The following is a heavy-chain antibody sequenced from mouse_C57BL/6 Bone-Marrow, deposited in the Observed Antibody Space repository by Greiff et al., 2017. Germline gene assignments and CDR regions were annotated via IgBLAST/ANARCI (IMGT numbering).Heavy chain of an antibody. Sequence: EVKLQESGPGLVKPSQSLSLTCPVTGYSITSGYYWNWLRQFPRNKLEWMGYIGYDGSNNHNPSLKTPISITRDTTENQFFLELNSVTSEDTATYDCARDHYGSSYTYWGQGTLVTGAA. CDR3: ARDHYGSSYTY. D-gene: IGHD1-1*01. J-gene: IGHJ3*01. CDR1: GYSITSGYY. V-gene: IGHV3-6*01. CDR2: IGYDGSN.